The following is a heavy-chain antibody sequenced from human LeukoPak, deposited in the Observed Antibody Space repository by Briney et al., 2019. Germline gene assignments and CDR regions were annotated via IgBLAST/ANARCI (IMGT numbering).Heavy chain of an antibody. J-gene: IGHJ4*02. CDR1: GFTVSSNY. CDR3: ARGRSAYYDFWSGYYTEYYFDY. CDR2: VYSGGST. V-gene: IGHV3-53*01. D-gene: IGHD3-3*01. Sequence: GGSLRLSCAASGFTVSSNYMSWVRQAPGKGLEWVSVVYSGGSTYYADSVKGRFTISRDNSKNTLYLQMNSLRAEDTAVYYCARGRSAYYDFWSGYYTEYYFDYWGQGTLVTVSS.